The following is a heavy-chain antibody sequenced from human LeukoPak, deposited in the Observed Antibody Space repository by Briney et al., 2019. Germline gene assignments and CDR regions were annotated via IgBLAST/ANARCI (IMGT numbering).Heavy chain of an antibody. CDR3: AKDSGSYYHPFFDY. D-gene: IGHD1-26*01. V-gene: IGHV3-43*02. J-gene: IGHJ4*02. Sequence: GGSLRLSCAASGLTFDDYAMHWVRQAPGKGLEWVSLISGDGGSTYYADSVKGRFTISRDNSKNSLYLQMNSLRTEDTALYYCAKDSGSYYHPFFDYWGQGTLVTVSS. CDR1: GLTFDDYA. CDR2: ISGDGGST.